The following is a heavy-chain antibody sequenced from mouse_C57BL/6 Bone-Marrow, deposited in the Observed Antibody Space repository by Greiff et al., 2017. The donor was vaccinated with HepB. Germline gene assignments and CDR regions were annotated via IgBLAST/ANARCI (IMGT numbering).Heavy chain of an antibody. D-gene: IGHD4-1*01. Sequence: EVKVVESGGGLVQSGRSLRLSCATSGFTFSDFYMEWVRQAPGKGLEWIAASRNKANDYTTEYSASVKGRFIVSRDTSQSILHLQMNALRAEDTAIYYCARAYWMDYWGQGTSVTVSS. CDR1: GFTFSDFY. CDR2: SRNKANDYTT. V-gene: IGHV7-1*01. CDR3: ARAYWMDY. J-gene: IGHJ4*01.